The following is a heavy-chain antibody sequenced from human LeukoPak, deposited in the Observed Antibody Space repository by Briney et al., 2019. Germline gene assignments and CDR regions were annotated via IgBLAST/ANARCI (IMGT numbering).Heavy chain of an antibody. J-gene: IGHJ4*02. CDR2: INHSGST. D-gene: IGHD6-19*01. CDR1: GGSFSDYY. V-gene: IGHV4-34*01. CDR3: ARGAWAAVAVYFDY. Sequence: KSSETLSLTCAVYGGSFSDYYWSWIRQPPGKGLEWIGEINHSGSTNYNPSLKSRVTISVDTSKNQFSLKLSSVTAADTAVYYCARGAWAAVAVYFDYWGQGTLVTVSS.